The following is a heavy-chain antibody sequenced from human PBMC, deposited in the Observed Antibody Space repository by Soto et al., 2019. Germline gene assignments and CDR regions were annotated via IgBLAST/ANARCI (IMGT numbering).Heavy chain of an antibody. J-gene: IGHJ4*02. CDR2: IYYSGST. CDR3: AGSRSGSSSYHRLDY. CDR1: GGSISSGGYY. Sequence: PSVTCTVSGGSISSGGYYWSWIRQHPGKGLEWIGYIYYSGSTYYNPSLKSRVTISVDTSKNQFSLKLSSVTAADTAVYYCAGSRSGSSSYHRLDYWCQRNLITVSS. V-gene: IGHV4-31*03. D-gene: IGHD6-13*01.